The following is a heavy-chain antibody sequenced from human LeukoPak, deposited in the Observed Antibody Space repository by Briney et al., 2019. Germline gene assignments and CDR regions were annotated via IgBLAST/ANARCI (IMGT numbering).Heavy chain of an antibody. CDR2: IRSKAYGGTT. CDR1: GFTFGDYA. J-gene: IGHJ4*02. D-gene: IGHD2-2*01. Sequence: GSLRLSCTASGFTFGDYAMSWVRQAPGKGLEGVGFIRSKAYGGTTEYAASVKGRFTISRDDSKSIAYLQMNSLKTEDTAVYYCTREDCSSTSCYSDYWGQGTLVTVSS. CDR3: TREDCSSTSCYSDY. V-gene: IGHV3-49*04.